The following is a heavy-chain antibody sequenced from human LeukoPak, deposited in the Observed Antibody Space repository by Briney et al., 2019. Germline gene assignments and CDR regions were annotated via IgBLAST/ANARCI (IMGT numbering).Heavy chain of an antibody. CDR1: GFTFSSYG. D-gene: IGHD6-19*01. J-gene: IGHJ4*02. CDR2: IGDHGGST. CDR3: AKVAAGAVPATDY. Sequence: PGGSLRLSCAASGFTFSSYGMHWVRQAPGKGLEWVSAIGDHGGSTYYADSVKGRFTISRDNSRNTLYLQMNSLRAEDTAIYYCAKVAAGAVPATDYWGQGTLVTVSS. V-gene: IGHV3-23*01.